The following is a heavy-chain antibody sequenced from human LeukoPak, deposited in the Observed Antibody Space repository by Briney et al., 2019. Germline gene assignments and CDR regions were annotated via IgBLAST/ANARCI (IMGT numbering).Heavy chain of an antibody. CDR2: THPGDSDT. Sequence: GESLKISCKGSGYNFAQYRIGWVRKMPGKGLEWMGITHPGDSDTIYSPSFQGQATMSADKSISTAYLQWSSLKASETAMYYCARLWGGIVAADDAFDIWGQGTMVTVSS. J-gene: IGHJ3*02. V-gene: IGHV5-51*01. D-gene: IGHD1-26*01. CDR3: ARLWGGIVAADDAFDI. CDR1: GYNFAQYR.